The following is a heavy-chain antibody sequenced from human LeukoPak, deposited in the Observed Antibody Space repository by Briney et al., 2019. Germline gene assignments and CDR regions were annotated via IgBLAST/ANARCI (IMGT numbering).Heavy chain of an antibody. V-gene: IGHV3-48*03. Sequence: QPGGSLRLSCAASGFTFSSYEMNWVRQAPGKGLEWVSYISSSGTTIYYADSVKGRFTISRDNAENSLYLQMNSLRAEDTAVYYCARDIYYDILTGYSPPFDYWGQGTLVTVSS. CDR2: ISSSGTTI. J-gene: IGHJ4*02. CDR1: GFTFSSYE. D-gene: IGHD3-9*01. CDR3: ARDIYYDILTGYSPPFDY.